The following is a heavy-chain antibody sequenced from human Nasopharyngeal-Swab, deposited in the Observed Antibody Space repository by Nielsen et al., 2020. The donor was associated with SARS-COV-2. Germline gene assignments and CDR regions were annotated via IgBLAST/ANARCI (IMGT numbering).Heavy chain of an antibody. J-gene: IGHJ6*02. D-gene: IGHD3-22*01. CDR2: MNLNCGNT. V-gene: IGHV1-8*01. Sequence: ARQMPGKGLEWTGWMNLNCGNTGYAQKFQGRVTMTRNTSISTAYMELSSLRSEDTAVYYCARALTPYYYDSSGYYYRASYYYYGMDVWGQGTTVTVSS. CDR3: ARALTPYYYDSSGYYYRASYYYYGMDV.